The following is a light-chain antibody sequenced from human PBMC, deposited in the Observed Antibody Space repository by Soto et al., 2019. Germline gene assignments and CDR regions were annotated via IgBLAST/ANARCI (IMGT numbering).Light chain of an antibody. Sequence: EIQMTQSPSTLSASVGDRVTITCRASQSISNWLAWYQQKPGTAPKLLIYHASTLESGVPSRFSGSGSGTDFSLTISRLEPEDFAVYYCQHYDSARWTFGLGTKVDIK. J-gene: IGKJ1*01. V-gene: IGKV1-5*01. CDR3: QHYDSARWT. CDR1: QSISNW. CDR2: HAS.